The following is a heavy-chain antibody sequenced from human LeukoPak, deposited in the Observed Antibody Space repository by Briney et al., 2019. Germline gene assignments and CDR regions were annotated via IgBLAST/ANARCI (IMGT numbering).Heavy chain of an antibody. D-gene: IGHD3-22*01. CDR3: ARDTTYYYDSSGFDY. CDR1: GGSISSYY. J-gene: IGHJ4*02. V-gene: IGHV4-59*01. CDR2: FYYSGST. Sequence: PSETLSLTCTVSGGSISSYYWSWIRQPPGKGLEWIGYFYYSGSTIYNPSLKSRVTISVDTSKNQFSLKLSSVTAADTAGYYCARDTTYYYDSSGFDYWGQGTLVTVSS.